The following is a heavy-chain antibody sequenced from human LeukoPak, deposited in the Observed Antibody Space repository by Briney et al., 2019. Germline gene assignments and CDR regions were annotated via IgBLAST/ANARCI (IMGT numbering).Heavy chain of an antibody. CDR3: AKDDDSSGTFDY. J-gene: IGHJ4*02. Sequence: PGGSLRLSCAASGFTFSSFGMHWVRQAPGKGLEGVAFIRYDGSNKYYADSVKGRFTIPRDNSKNTLYLQMNSLRAEDTAVYYCAKDDDSSGTFDYWGQGTLVTVSS. CDR2: IRYDGSNK. CDR1: GFTFSSFG. V-gene: IGHV3-30*02. D-gene: IGHD3-22*01.